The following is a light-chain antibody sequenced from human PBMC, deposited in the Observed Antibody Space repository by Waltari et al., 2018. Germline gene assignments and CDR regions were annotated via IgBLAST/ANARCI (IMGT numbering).Light chain of an antibody. CDR3: QQYYRVPLT. Sequence: DIVMTQSPDSLAASLGERATINCKSSQGILDGSNNRNSLAWYQQKPGQSPNLLIYWASTRESGVPDRFSGSGSGTDFSLTISSLQAEDVAVYYCQQYYRVPLTFGGGTKIEIK. V-gene: IGKV4-1*01. CDR2: WAS. CDR1: QGILDGSNNRNS. J-gene: IGKJ4*01.